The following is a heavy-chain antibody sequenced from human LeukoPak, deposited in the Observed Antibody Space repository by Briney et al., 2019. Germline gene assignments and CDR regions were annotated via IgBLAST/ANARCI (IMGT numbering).Heavy chain of an antibody. D-gene: IGHD6-19*01. CDR2: ISWNSGSI. Sequence: GGSLRLSCAASGFTFDDYAMLWVRQAPGKGLEWVSGISWNSGSIGYADSVKGRFTISRDNSKNTLYLQMNSLRAEDTAVYYCARDSGSSGWYGDFDYWGQGTLVTVSS. J-gene: IGHJ4*02. CDR1: GFTFDDYA. CDR3: ARDSGSSGWYGDFDY. V-gene: IGHV3-9*01.